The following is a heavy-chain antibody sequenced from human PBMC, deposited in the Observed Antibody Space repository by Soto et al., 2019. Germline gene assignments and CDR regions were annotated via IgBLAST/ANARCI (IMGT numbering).Heavy chain of an antibody. J-gene: IGHJ5*02. CDR2: INHSGST. CDR1: GGSFSGYY. CDR3: ARELRKGIAAAGMVRNDWFDP. Sequence: SETLSLTCAVYGGSFSGYYWSWIRQPPGKGLEWIGEINHSGSTNYNPSLKSRVTISVDTSKNQFSLKLSSVTAADTAVYYCARELRKGIAAAGMVRNDWFDPWGQGTLVTVSS. V-gene: IGHV4-34*01. D-gene: IGHD6-13*01.